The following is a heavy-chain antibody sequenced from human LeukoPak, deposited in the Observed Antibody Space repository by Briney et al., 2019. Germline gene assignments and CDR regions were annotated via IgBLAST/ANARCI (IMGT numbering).Heavy chain of an antibody. CDR3: ARSSSGWYAWFDP. CDR2: INHSGST. D-gene: IGHD6-19*01. J-gene: IGHJ5*02. CDR1: GGSFSGYY. Sequence: PSETLSLTCAVYGGSFSGYYWSWIRQPPGKGLEWIGEINHSGSTNYNPSLKSRVTISVDTSKNQFSPKLSSVTAADTAVYYCARSSSGWYAWFDPWGQGTLVTVSS. V-gene: IGHV4-34*01.